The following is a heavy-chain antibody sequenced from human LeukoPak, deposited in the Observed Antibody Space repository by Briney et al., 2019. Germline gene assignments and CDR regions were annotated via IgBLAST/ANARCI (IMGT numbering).Heavy chain of an antibody. V-gene: IGHV1-2*02. J-gene: IGHJ3*02. CDR2: INPNSGGT. CDR1: GYTFTGYY. D-gene: IGHD3-22*01. Sequence: EASVKVSCKASGYTFTGYYMHWVRQAPGQGLEWMGWINPNSGGTNYAQKFQGRVTMTRDTSISTAYMELRSLRSDDTAVYYCARDVYDSRAFDNWGQGKMVTVSS. CDR3: ARDVYDSRAFDN.